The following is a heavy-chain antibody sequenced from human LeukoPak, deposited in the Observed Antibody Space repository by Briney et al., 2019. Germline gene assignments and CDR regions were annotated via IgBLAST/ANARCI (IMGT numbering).Heavy chain of an antibody. CDR1: GSTFSSYW. CDR3: ARELSGSYSRHYYYYMDV. D-gene: IGHD1-26*01. J-gene: IGHJ6*03. V-gene: IGHV3-7*03. Sequence: GGSLRLSCAASGSTFSSYWMSWVRQAPGKGLEWVANIKQDGSEKYYVDSVKGRFTISRDNAKNSLYLQMNSLRAEDTAVYYCARELSGSYSRHYYYYMDVWGKGTTVAISS. CDR2: IKQDGSEK.